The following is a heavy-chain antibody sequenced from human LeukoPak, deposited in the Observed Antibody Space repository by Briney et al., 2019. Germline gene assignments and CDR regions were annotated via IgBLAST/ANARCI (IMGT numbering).Heavy chain of an antibody. CDR2: IRNNGGNT. V-gene: IGHV3-64D*06. CDR1: GFTFSSYA. CDR3: VSGYCSGGRCYSRDA. Sequence: GGSLRLSCSASGFTFSSYAMYWVRQAPGKGLEYISAIRNNGGNTYYADSVKGRFTISRDNSKSTLFLQMSSLRAEDTAVYYCVSGYCSGGRCYSRDAWGQGTTVTVSS. D-gene: IGHD2-15*01. J-gene: IGHJ6*03.